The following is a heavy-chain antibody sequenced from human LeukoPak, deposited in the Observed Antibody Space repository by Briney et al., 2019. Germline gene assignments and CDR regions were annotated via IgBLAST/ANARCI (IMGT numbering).Heavy chain of an antibody. CDR1: GFTFSSYA. J-gene: IGHJ4*02. D-gene: IGHD5-12*01. Sequence: PGGSLRLSCAASGFTFSSYAMSWVRQAPGKGLEWVSAISGSGGSTYYADSVKGRFTISRDNSKNTLCLQMNSLRAEDTAVYYCAKDGYSGYDSLSVFDYWGQGTLVTVSS. V-gene: IGHV3-23*01. CDR2: ISGSGGST. CDR3: AKDGYSGYDSLSVFDY.